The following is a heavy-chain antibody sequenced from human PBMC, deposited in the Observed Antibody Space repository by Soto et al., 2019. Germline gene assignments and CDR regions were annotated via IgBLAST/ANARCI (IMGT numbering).Heavy chain of an antibody. CDR1: GFTFSSYA. D-gene: IGHD4-17*01. V-gene: IGHV3-13*01. CDR3: ARTKTTVTTWYFDL. J-gene: IGHJ2*01. Sequence: VQLVESGGGLVQPGGSLRLSCAASGFTFSSYAMHWVRQATGKGLEWVSAIGTAGDTYYPGSMKGRFTISRENAKNSLYLQMNSLRAGDTAVYYCARTKTTVTTWYFDLWGRGTLVTVSS. CDR2: IGTAGDT.